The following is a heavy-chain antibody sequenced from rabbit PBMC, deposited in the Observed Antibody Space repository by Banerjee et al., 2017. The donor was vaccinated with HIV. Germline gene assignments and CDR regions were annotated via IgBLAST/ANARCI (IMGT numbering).Heavy chain of an antibody. Sequence: QQQLEESGGGLVKPGGTLTLTCKASGIDISRYNMQWVRQSPEKGLEYIGYIHYDGRTYYASWVNGRFTISKTSSTTVTLQMTSLTAADTATYFCARESGGPIYGDGGFDLWGPGTLVTVS. D-gene: IGHD2-1*01. V-gene: IGHV1S25*01. J-gene: IGHJ4*01. CDR3: ARESGGPIYGDGGFDL. CDR1: GIDISRYN. CDR2: IHYDGRT.